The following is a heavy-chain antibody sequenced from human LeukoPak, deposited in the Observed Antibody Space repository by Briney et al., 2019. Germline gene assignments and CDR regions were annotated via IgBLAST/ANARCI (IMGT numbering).Heavy chain of an antibody. CDR1: GFTVSSNY. CDR2: IYGGGNI. J-gene: IGHJ4*02. V-gene: IGHV3-53*01. D-gene: IGHD5-24*01. CDR3: ARGAGYNYPYYFDY. Sequence: GGSLRLSCAASGFTVSSNYMNWVRQAPGKGLEWVSVIYGGGNIYYADSVKGRFTISRDNSKNTLYLQMNSLRAEDTAVYYCARGAGYNYPYYFDYWGQGTLVTDSS.